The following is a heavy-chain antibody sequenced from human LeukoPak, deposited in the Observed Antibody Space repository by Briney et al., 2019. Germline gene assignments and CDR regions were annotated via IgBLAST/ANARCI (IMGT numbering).Heavy chain of an antibody. Sequence: SSETLSLTCAVYGGSFSSYCWSWIRQAPGKGLEWIGEINHSGSINYNPSLKSRVTISLDTSKNLFSLKLNSVTAADTAVYYCARNGWYSLDYWGQGTLVTVSS. CDR2: INHSGSI. D-gene: IGHD6-19*01. CDR3: ARNGWYSLDY. CDR1: GGSFSSYC. J-gene: IGHJ4*02. V-gene: IGHV4-34*01.